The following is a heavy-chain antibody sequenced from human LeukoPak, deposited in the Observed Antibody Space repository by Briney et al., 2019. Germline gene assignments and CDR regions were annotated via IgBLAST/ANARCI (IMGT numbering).Heavy chain of an antibody. Sequence: PGESLRLSCAASGFTFSSYSMNWVRQAPGKGLEWVSYISSSSSTIYYADSVKGRFTISRDNAKNSLYLQMNSLRAEDTAVYYCARESSYFDYWGQGTLVTVSS. CDR2: ISSSSSTI. CDR3: ARESSYFDY. CDR1: GFTFSSYS. V-gene: IGHV3-48*04. J-gene: IGHJ4*02. D-gene: IGHD3-16*02.